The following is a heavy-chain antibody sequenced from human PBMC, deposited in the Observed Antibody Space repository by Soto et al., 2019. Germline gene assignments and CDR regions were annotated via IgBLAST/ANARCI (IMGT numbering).Heavy chain of an antibody. V-gene: IGHV1-18*01. CDR2: ISTYSGDT. CDR1: GYTFFTYD. D-gene: IGHD5-12*01. CDR3: ARHHGPTTSENWFDP. Sequence: GASVKVSCKASGYTFFTYDISWVRQAPGQGLEWMGWISTYSGDTKYAQKFQGRVTMTTDTSTTTAYLELRSLRSDGTAVYYCARHHGPTTSENWFDPWGQGTLVTVS. J-gene: IGHJ5*02.